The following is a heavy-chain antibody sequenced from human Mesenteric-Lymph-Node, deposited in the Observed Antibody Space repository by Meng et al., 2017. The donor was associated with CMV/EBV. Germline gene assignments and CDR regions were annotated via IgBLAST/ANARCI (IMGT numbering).Heavy chain of an antibody. CDR2: ISSSGSII. J-gene: IGHJ4*02. D-gene: IGHD2/OR15-2a*01. CDR3: ARDYGYYQY. Sequence: GESLKISCAASGFSFSSYGMSWVRQAPGKGLEWISYISSSGSIIYYADSVKGRFTISRDNAKNSMYLQMDSLKGEDTAVYYCARDYGYYQYWGQGTLVTVSS. CDR1: GFSFSSYG. V-gene: IGHV3-48*04.